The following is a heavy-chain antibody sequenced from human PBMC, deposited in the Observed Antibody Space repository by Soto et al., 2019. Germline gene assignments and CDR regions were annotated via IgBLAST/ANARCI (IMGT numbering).Heavy chain of an antibody. V-gene: IGHV3-23*01. Sequence: GGSLRLSCAASGFTFSSYAMSWVRQAPGKGLEWVSAISGSGGSTYYADSVKGRFTISRDNSKNTLYLQMNSLRAEDTAVYYCAKDTMIVVVIRREYWGQGTLVTVSS. J-gene: IGHJ4*02. CDR1: GFTFSSYA. CDR3: AKDTMIVVVIRREY. D-gene: IGHD3-22*01. CDR2: ISGSGGST.